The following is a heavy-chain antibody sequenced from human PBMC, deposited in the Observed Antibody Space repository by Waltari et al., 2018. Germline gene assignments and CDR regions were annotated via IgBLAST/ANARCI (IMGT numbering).Heavy chain of an antibody. CDR1: GFTFSSYS. CDR2: ISSSSSTI. J-gene: IGHJ6*03. Sequence: EVQLVESGGGLVQPGGSLRLSCAASGFTFSSYSMNWVRQAPGKGLEWVSYISSSSSTIYYADSVKGRFTISRDNAKNSLYLQMNSLRAEDTAVYYCARSGPGSTSFVGMDVWGKGTTVTISS. D-gene: IGHD2-2*01. V-gene: IGHV3-48*04. CDR3: ARSGPGSTSFVGMDV.